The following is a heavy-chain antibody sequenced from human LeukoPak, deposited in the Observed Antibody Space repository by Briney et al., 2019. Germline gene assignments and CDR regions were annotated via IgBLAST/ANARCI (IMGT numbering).Heavy chain of an antibody. CDR3: AMGGVGATRNADY. V-gene: IGHV1-69*13. J-gene: IGHJ4*02. Sequence: GASVKVSCKASGGSFSSYTIDWVRQAPGQGLEWMGGISPIFGTANYAQRFQGRVTITADESTTTAYMEPSSLRSEDTAVYYCAMGGVGATRNADYWGQGTLVTVSS. CDR1: GGSFSSYT. D-gene: IGHD1-26*01. CDR2: ISPIFGTA.